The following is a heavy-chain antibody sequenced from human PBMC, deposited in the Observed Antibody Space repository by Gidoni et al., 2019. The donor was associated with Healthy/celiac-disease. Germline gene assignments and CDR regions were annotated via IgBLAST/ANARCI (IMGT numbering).Heavy chain of an antibody. CDR2: IKSKTDGGTT. Sequence: EVQLVESGGGLVKPGGSLRLSCAASGVNFSNAWMNWVRQAPGKGLEWVGRIKSKTDGGTTDYAAPVKGRFTISRDDSKNTLYLQMNSLKTEDTAVYYCTPSSRLVPYYFDYWGQGTLVTVSS. D-gene: IGHD6-19*01. J-gene: IGHJ4*02. CDR1: GVNFSNAW. CDR3: TPSSRLVPYYFDY. V-gene: IGHV3-15*07.